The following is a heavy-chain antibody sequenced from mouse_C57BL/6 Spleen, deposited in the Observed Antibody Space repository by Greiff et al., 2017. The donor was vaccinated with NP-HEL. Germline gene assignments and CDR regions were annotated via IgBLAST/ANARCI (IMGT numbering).Heavy chain of an antibody. Sequence: QVQLQHSGPGLVQPSQSLSITCTVSGFSLTSYGVHWVRQSPGKGLEWLGVIWRGGSTDYNAAFMSRLSITKDNSKSQVFFKMNSLQADDTAIYYCAKYDYDGYWYFDVWGTGTTVTVSS. CDR2: IWRGGST. J-gene: IGHJ1*03. D-gene: IGHD2-4*01. V-gene: IGHV2-5*01. CDR1: GFSLTSYG. CDR3: AKYDYDGYWYFDV.